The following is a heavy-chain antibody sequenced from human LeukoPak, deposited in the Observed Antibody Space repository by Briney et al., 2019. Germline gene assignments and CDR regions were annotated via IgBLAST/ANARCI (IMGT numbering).Heavy chain of an antibody. Sequence: PGGSLRLSCAASGFTFSSHWMHWVRQAPGKGLVWVSCINSGGSSTNYADSVKGRFTISRDNAKNTLYLQVNSLRAEDTAVYYCARGRYYGMDVWVQGTTMTVSS. V-gene: IGHV3-74*01. J-gene: IGHJ6*02. CDR3: ARGRYYGMDV. CDR2: INSGGSST. D-gene: IGHD2-15*01. CDR1: GFTFSSHW.